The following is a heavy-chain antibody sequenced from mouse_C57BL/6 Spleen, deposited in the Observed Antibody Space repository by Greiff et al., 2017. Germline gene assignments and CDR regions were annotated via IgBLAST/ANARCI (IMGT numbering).Heavy chain of an antibody. J-gene: IGHJ3*01. CDR3: ARSIYYYGSSYSFFAY. D-gene: IGHD1-1*01. V-gene: IGHV1-9*01. Sequence: QVQLQQSGAELMKPGASVKLSCKATGYTFTGYWIEWVKQRPGHGLEWIGEILPGSGSTNYNEKFKGKATFTADTSSNTAYMQLSSLTTEDSAIYCCARSIYYYGSSYSFFAYWGQGTLVTVSA. CDR1: GYTFTGYW. CDR2: ILPGSGST.